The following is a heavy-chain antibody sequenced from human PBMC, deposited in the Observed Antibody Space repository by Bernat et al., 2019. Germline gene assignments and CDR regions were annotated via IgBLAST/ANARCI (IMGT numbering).Heavy chain of an antibody. V-gene: IGHV3-33*01. CDR3: ARGQLGMAARPVTGYCDY. CDR1: GFTFSSYG. J-gene: IGHJ4*02. CDR2: IWYDGSNK. Sequence: QVQLVESGGGVVQPGRSLRLSCAASGFTFSSYGMHWVRQAPGKGLEWVAVIWYDGSNKYYADSVKGRFTISRDNSKNTLYLQMNSLRAEDTAVYYCARGQLGMAARPVTGYCDYWGQGTLVTVSS. D-gene: IGHD6-6*01.